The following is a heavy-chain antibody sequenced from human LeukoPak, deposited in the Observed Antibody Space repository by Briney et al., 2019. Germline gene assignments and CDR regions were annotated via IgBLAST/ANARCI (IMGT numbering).Heavy chain of an antibody. Sequence: PSETLSLTCTVSGGSISSSSYYWGWIRQPPGKGLEWIGSIYYSGSTYYNPSLKSRVTISVDTSKNQFSLKLSSVTAADTAVYYCARRSLTALSWFDPWGQGALVTVSS. D-gene: IGHD5-18*01. CDR2: IYYSGST. J-gene: IGHJ5*02. V-gene: IGHV4-39*07. CDR3: ARRSLTALSWFDP. CDR1: GGSISSSSYY.